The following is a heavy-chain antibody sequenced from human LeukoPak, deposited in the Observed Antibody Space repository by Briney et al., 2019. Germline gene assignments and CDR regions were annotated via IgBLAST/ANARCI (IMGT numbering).Heavy chain of an antibody. CDR2: IIPIFGTA. J-gene: IGHJ5*02. CDR1: GGTLSSYA. D-gene: IGHD3-10*01. Sequence: GASVKVSCKASGGTLSSYAISWVTQAPGQGLEWMGGIIPIFGTANYAQKFQGRVTITADESTSTAYMELSSLRSEDTAVYYCARRYYYGSGNPMSWFDPWGQGTLVTVSS. CDR3: ARRYYYGSGNPMSWFDP. V-gene: IGHV1-69*13.